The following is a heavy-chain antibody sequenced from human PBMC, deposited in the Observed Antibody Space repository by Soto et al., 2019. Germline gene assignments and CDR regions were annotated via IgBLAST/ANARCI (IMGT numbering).Heavy chain of an antibody. J-gene: IGHJ6*02. V-gene: IGHV3-30-3*01. CDR2: ISYEGSNT. Sequence: GGSLRPSWVASAFTFDTYGIHWVRQAPGNGRQWVALISYEGSNTYYADSVRGRFTISRDNSKNTLYLQMNTLRPEDTGLYYCARVTPGNNLYYFSGLDFWGQGTSVTVSS. CDR3: ARVTPGNNLYYFSGLDF. D-gene: IGHD1-1*01. CDR1: AFTFDTYG.